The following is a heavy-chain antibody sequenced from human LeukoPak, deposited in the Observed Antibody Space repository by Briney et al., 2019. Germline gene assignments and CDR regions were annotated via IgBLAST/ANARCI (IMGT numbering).Heavy chain of an antibody. Sequence: SETLSLTCIVSGGSINSYYWSWIRQPPGKGLEWIGHINYSGGTKYNHSLKSRVTISVDTPKTQFSLKLSSVTAADTAVYYCARYYYDSSGYSHGMDVWGQGTTVTVSS. D-gene: IGHD3-22*01. J-gene: IGHJ6*02. CDR1: GGSINSYY. CDR3: ARYYYDSSGYSHGMDV. CDR2: INYSGGT. V-gene: IGHV4-59*08.